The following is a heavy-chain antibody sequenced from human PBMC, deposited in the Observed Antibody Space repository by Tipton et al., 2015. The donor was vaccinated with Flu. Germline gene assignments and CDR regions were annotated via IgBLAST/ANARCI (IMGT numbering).Heavy chain of an antibody. CDR1: GYTFTSYY. V-gene: IGHV1-46*01. J-gene: IGHJ4*02. CDR3: ARDAGSGSYYQPFDY. Sequence: QSGAEVKKPGASVKVSCKASGYTFTSYYMHWVRQAPGQGLEWMGIINPSGGSTSYAQKLQGRVTMTRDTSTSTVYMELSSLRSEDTAVYYCARDAGSGSYYQPFDYWGQGTLVTVSS. D-gene: IGHD1-26*01. CDR2: INPSGGST.